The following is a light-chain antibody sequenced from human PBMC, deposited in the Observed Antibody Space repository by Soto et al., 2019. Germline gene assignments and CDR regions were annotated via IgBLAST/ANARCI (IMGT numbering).Light chain of an antibody. Sequence: VLTQSPVTLSLSPGETATLFCKASQSVGIYLGWFQQKPGQAPRVLIYDATNRAGGVPDRFSGSGSGTDFTLTINSLEEEDSAVYYYQQRDIWPPLTFGGGTKLEIK. V-gene: IGKV3-11*01. J-gene: IGKJ4*01. CDR2: DAT. CDR3: QQRDIWPPLT. CDR1: QSVGIY.